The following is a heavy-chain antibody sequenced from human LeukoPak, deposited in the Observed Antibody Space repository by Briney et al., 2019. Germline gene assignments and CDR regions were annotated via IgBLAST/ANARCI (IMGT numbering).Heavy chain of an antibody. J-gene: IGHJ4*02. CDR3: ARSSSYGFCN. D-gene: IGHD1-26*01. CDR1: GGTFSSYD. Sequence: ASVKVSCKASGGTFSSYDINWVRQATGQGLEWMGWMNPNSGNTGYAQKFQGRVTITRNTSISTAYMELSSLRSEDTAVYYCARSSSYGFCNWGQGTLVTVSS. CDR2: MNPNSGNT. V-gene: IGHV1-8*03.